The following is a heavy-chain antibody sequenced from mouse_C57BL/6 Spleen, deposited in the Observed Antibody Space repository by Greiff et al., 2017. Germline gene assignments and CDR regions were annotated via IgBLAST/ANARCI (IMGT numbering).Heavy chain of an antibody. D-gene: IGHD4-1*01. J-gene: IGHJ3*01. V-gene: IGHV3-1*01. CDR3: ARGGTGVAWFAY. CDR2: ISYSGST. CDR1: GYSITSGYD. Sequence: VQLQQSGPGMVKPSQSLSLTCTVTGYSITSGYDWHWIRHFPGNKLEWMGYISYSGSTNYNPSLKSRISITHDTSKNHFFLKLNSVTTEDTATYYCARGGTGVAWFAYWGQGTLVTVSA.